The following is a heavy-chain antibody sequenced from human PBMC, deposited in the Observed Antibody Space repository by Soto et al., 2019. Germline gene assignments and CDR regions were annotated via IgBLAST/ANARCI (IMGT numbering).Heavy chain of an antibody. CDR3: TRRGEDYTFDS. Sequence: QVQLVQSGAEVKKLGASVKVSCKASGYTFSDFFIHWVRRAPGQGLEWMGWFNLNSGASSYAQKFQGRVTMTRDTSITTVYMELSGLRSDDTAVYFCTRRGEDYTFDSWGQGTLVTVSS. V-gene: IGHV1-2*02. CDR1: GYTFSDFF. J-gene: IGHJ4*02. CDR2: FNLNSGAS. D-gene: IGHD3-10*01.